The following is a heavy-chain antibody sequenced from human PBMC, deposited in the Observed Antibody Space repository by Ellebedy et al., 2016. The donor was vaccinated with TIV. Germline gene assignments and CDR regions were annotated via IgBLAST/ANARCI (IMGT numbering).Heavy chain of an antibody. V-gene: IGHV3-23*01. CDR1: GFTFSNYA. Sequence: PGGSLRLSCVVSGFTFSNYAMSWVRQAPGKGLEWVSHISGGGANTFYADSVTGRFTISRDSSQNTLYLQMNSLRAEDTAVYYCAKDRGRLIPTDFDSWGQGTLVTVSS. CDR3: AKDRGRLIPTDFDS. J-gene: IGHJ4*02. D-gene: IGHD3-3*01. CDR2: ISGGGANT.